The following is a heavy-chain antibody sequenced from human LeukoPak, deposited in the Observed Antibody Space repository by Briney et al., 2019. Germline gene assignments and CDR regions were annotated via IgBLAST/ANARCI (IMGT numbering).Heavy chain of an antibody. CDR1: GYTFTGYY. V-gene: IGHV1-2*02. J-gene: IGHJ4*02. CDR3: ATMGRSLRYCSGGSCSYFDY. D-gene: IGHD2-15*01. CDR2: INPNSGGT. Sequence: ASVKVSCKASGYTFTGYYMHWVRQAPGQGLEWMGWINPNSGGTNYAQKFQGRVTMTRDTSISTAYMELSSLRSEDTAVYYCATMGRSLRYCSGGSCSYFDYWGQGTLVTVSS.